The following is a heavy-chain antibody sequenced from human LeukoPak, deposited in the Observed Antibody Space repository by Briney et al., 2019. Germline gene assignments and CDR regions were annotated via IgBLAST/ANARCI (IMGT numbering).Heavy chain of an antibody. D-gene: IGHD6-13*01. CDR2: ISGSGGDI. J-gene: IGHJ4*02. CDR1: GLSFSSFE. V-gene: IGHV3-48*03. Sequence: GGSLRLSCAASGLSFSSFEMTWVRQAPGKGLEWVSYISGSGGDIFYADSVKGRFTISRDNAKKSVYLEINSLRADDTAVYYCARDPGSSSFDLWGQGALVTVSS. CDR3: ARDPGSSSFDL.